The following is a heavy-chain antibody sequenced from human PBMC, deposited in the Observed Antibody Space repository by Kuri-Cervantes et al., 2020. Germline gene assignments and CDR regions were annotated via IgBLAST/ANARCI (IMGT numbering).Heavy chain of an antibody. V-gene: IGHV3-9*01. CDR2: ISWNSGSI. CDR3: ARVYNFWSDPLGDYYMDV. D-gene: IGHD3-3*01. J-gene: IGHJ6*03. CDR1: GFTFDDYA. Sequence: GGSLRLSCAASGFTFDDYAMHWVRQAPGKGLEWVSGISWNSGSIGYADSVKGRFTISRDNAKNSLYLQMNSLRAEDTAVYYCARVYNFWSDPLGDYYMDVWGKGTTVTVSS.